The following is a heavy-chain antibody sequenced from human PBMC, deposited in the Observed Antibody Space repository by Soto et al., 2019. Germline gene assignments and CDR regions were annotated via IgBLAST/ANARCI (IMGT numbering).Heavy chain of an antibody. V-gene: IGHV1-69*13. D-gene: IGHD3-3*01. CDR2: IIPIFGTA. CDR3: ASERIKYYDFWSGYRGAPENYYYYGMDV. J-gene: IGHJ6*02. Sequence: SVKVSCKASGGTFSSYAISWVRQAPGQGLEWMGGIIPIFGTANYAQKFQGRVTITADESTSTAYMELSSLRSEDTAVYYCASERIKYYDFWSGYRGAPENYYYYGMDVWGQGTTVTVSS. CDR1: GGTFSSYA.